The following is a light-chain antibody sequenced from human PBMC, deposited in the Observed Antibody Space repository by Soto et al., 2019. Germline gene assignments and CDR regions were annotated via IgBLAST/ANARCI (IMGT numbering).Light chain of an antibody. CDR3: QQYGSSWT. CDR1: QSVSSSY. CDR2: GAS. V-gene: IGKV3-20*01. J-gene: IGKJ1*01. Sequence: EIVLTQSPGTLSLSPGERATLSCRASQSVSSSYLAWYQQKPGQAHRLLIYGASSRATGIPDRFSGSGSGTDFTLTISRLETEDFAVYYCQQYGSSWTFGQGTKVEIK.